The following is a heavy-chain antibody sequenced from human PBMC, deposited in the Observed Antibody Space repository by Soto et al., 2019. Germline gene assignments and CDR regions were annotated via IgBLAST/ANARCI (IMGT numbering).Heavy chain of an antibody. V-gene: IGHV4-34*01. D-gene: IGHD3-16*01. CDR2: INHGGSA. CDR3: ARFSGGGSRCLDY. CDR1: GGSFSGYY. J-gene: IGHJ4*02. Sequence: SETLSLTCAVYGGSFSGYYWTWIRQPPGKGLEWIGEINHGGSANYNPSLKSRVTISVDTSKNQFSLNLSSMTAADTAVYYCARFSGGGSRCLDYWGQGILVTVSS.